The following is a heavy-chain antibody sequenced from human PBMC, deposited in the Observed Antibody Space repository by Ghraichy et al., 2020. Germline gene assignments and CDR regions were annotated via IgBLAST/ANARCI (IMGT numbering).Heavy chain of an antibody. V-gene: IGHV4-38-2*01. CDR3: ARLSSWTDY. Sequence: SQTLSLTCAVSGYSISSGYYWGWIRQPPGKGLEWIGSIYHSGSTYYNPSLKSRVTISVDTSKNQFSLKLSSVTAADTAVYYCARLSSWTDYWGQGTLVTVSS. J-gene: IGHJ4*02. CDR1: GYSISSGYY. D-gene: IGHD6-13*01. CDR2: IYHSGST.